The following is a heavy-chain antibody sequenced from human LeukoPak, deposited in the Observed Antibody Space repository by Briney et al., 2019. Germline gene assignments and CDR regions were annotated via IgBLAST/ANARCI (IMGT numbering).Heavy chain of an antibody. Sequence: SETLSLTCTVSGGSISSYYWGWVRQPPGKGLEWIANIYYGGTTYYNPSLKSRVTISVDLSKTQFSLRLTSVTAADTAVYYCARDLKYCSGGSCYVSYYYYYGMDVWGQGTTVTVSS. D-gene: IGHD2-15*01. CDR1: GGSISSYY. V-gene: IGHV4-39*07. J-gene: IGHJ6*02. CDR3: ARDLKYCSGGSCYVSYYYYYGMDV. CDR2: IYYGGTT.